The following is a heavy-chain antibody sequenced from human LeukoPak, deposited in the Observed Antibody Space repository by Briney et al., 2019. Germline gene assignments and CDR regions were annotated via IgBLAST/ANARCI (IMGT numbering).Heavy chain of an antibody. CDR1: GFTFSSYG. V-gene: IGHV3-30*18. J-gene: IGHJ4*02. CDR3: AKDRWRAVAGYFDY. CDR2: ISYDGSNK. Sequence: PGGSLRLSCAASGFTFSSYGMHWVRQAPGKGLEWVAVISYDGSNKYYADSVKGRFTISRDNSKNTLYLQMNSLRAEYTAVYYCAKDRWRAVAGYFDYWGQGTLVTVSS. D-gene: IGHD6-19*01.